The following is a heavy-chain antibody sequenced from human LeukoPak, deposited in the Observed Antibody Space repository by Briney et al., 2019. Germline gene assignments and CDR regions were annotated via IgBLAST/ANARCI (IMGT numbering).Heavy chain of an antibody. CDR3: ARGEDGDYYFQH. Sequence: SGTLSLTCAVSGGSILSTNWWSWIRQPPGKGLEWIGEINHSGSSNYNPSLKSRVTISVDTSKNQFSLKLSSVTAADTAVYYCARGEDGDYYFQHWGQGTLVTVSS. J-gene: IGHJ1*01. D-gene: IGHD4-17*01. V-gene: IGHV4-4*02. CDR1: GGSILSTNW. CDR2: INHSGSS.